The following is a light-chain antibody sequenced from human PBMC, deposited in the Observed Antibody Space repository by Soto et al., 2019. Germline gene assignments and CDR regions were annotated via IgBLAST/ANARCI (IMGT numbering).Light chain of an antibody. CDR2: DVS. CDR3: SSYTTSGTLV. J-gene: IGLJ1*01. Sequence: QSVLTQPAPVSGSPGQSIIISCTGTSSDVGSYNYVSWYQHHPGKAPKFMIYDVSNRPSGVSNRFSGSKSGNTASLTISGLQADDEADYYCSSYTTSGTLVFGSGTKVTFL. CDR1: SSDVGSYNY. V-gene: IGLV2-14*03.